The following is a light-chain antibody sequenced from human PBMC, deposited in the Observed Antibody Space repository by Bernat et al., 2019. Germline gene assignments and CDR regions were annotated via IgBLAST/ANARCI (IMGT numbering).Light chain of an antibody. CDR1: KLGNKY. CDR3: QAWDSSAAV. J-gene: IGLJ3*02. Sequence: SYELTQPPSVSVSPGQTASITCSGDKLGNKYVCWYQQKPGQSPVLIIYQDTRRPSGTPERFSVSHSWNTATLTISGTQAMDEADYYCQAWDSSAAVFGGGTKLTVL. V-gene: IGLV3-1*01. CDR2: QDT.